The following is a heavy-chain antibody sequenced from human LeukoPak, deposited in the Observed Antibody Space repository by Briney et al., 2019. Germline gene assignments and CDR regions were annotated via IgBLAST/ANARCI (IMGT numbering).Heavy chain of an antibody. V-gene: IGHV4-4*02. D-gene: IGHD6-19*01. J-gene: IGHJ4*02. CDR3: ARHGIAVAGTGTFDY. Sequence: SGTLSLTCAVSGGSISSSNWWSWVRQPPGKGLEWIGEIYHSGSTNYNPSLKSRVTISVDTSKNQFSLKLSSVTAADTAVYYCARHGIAVAGTGTFDYWGQGTLVTVSS. CDR1: GGSISSSNW. CDR2: IYHSGST.